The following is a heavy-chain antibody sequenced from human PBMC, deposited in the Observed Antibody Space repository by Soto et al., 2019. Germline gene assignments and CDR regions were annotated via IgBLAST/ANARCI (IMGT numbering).Heavy chain of an antibody. V-gene: IGHV1-69*13. J-gene: IGHJ6*02. Sequence: GASVKSSCKACGGTLSSYAIIWVRQGPAQGLEWMGGIIPIFGTANYAQKFQGRVTITADESTSTAYMELSSLRSEDTAVYYCARSVLEPPPDYYYGMDVWGQGTTVTVSS. CDR3: ARSVLEPPPDYYYGMDV. D-gene: IGHD1-1*01. CDR2: IIPIFGTA. CDR1: GGTLSSYA.